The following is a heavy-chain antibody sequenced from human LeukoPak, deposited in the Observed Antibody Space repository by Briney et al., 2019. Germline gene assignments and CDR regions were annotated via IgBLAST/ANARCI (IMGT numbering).Heavy chain of an antibody. D-gene: IGHD6-19*01. V-gene: IGHV1-46*01. Sequence: ASVKVSCKASGYTFTSYYMHWVRQAPGQGLEWMGIINPSGGSTSYAQKFQGRVTVTRDTSTSTVYMELSSLRSEDTAVYYCARSPGKWLDDDAFDIWGQGTMVTVSS. CDR1: GYTFTSYY. J-gene: IGHJ3*02. CDR2: INPSGGST. CDR3: ARSPGKWLDDDAFDI.